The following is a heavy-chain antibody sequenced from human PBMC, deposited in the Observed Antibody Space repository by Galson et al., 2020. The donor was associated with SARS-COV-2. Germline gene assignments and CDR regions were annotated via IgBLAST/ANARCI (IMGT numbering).Heavy chain of an antibody. CDR3: AREPYSSVWDGDIDS. CDR2: INPGGSEL. D-gene: IGHD6-19*01. V-gene: IGHV3-7*03. CDR1: GFIFRHYL. J-gene: IGHJ4*02. Sequence: SLKIPRSASGFIFRHYLLNWVRQAPGKGLEWVANINPGGSELYYVDSVQGRFTTSRDNAKNSMYLQMNSLRDEDTAVYYCAREPYSSVWDGDIDSWGQGTLVTVSS.